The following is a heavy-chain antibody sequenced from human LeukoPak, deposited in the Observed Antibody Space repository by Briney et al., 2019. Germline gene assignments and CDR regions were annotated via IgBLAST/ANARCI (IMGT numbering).Heavy chain of an antibody. V-gene: IGHV3-15*01. J-gene: IGHJ4*02. CDR3: NAVQDY. CDR2: IKTKSNGGKI. CDR1: GFTFSNAW. Sequence: SGGSLRLSCVASGFTFSNAWMSWVRQAPGKGLEWVGRIKTKSNGGKIDYAAPVKGEFTISRDDSKKTLYLQISSLKSEDTAEYYCNAVQDYWGQVTQVSVSS.